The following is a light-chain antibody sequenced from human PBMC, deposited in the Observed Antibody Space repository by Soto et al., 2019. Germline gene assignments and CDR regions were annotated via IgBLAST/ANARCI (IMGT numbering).Light chain of an antibody. CDR3: QQYGSSPFT. CDR1: QSVTTNY. V-gene: IGKV3-20*01. J-gene: IGKJ3*01. Sequence: EIVLTQSPATLSLSPGERATLSCRAGQSVTTNYLAWYQQKPGQAPRLLIYGASSRATGIPDRFSGSGSGTDFTLTVSRLEPEDFAVYYCQQYGSSPFTFGPGTKVDIK. CDR2: GAS.